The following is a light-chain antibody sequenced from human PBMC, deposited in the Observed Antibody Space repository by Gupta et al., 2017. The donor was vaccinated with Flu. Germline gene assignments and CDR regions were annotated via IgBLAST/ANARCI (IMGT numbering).Light chain of an antibody. CDR3: QQRSNWPVT. CDR2: DAS. J-gene: IGKJ3*01. Sequence: STGTLSLSPGERATLSCRASQSVSSYLAWYQQKPGQAPRLLIYDASNRATGIPARFSGSGSGTDFTLTISSLEPEDFAVYYCQQRSNWPVTFGPGTXVDIK. CDR1: QSVSSY. V-gene: IGKV3-11*01.